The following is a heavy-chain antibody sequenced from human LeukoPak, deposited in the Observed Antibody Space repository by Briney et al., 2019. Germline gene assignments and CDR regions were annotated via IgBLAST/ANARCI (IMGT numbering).Heavy chain of an antibody. D-gene: IGHD5-12*01. J-gene: IGHJ4*02. CDR2: ITGNGGRT. Sequence: GGSLRLSCAASGFTFRSYAMSWVRLTPGKGLEWVSSITGNGGRTYYADSVRGRFAISRDNSKNTLYMQMNSLRGEDTAVYYCAKDTGYDLLLHYWGQGTLVTVSS. V-gene: IGHV3-23*01. CDR3: AKDTGYDLLLHY. CDR1: GFTFRSYA.